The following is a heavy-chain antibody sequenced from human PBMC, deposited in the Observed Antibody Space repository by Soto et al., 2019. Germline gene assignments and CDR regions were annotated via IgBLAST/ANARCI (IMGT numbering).Heavy chain of an antibody. Sequence: PSETLSLTCTVSGGSISSGGYYWSWIRQHPGKGLEWIGYIYYSGSTYYNPSLKSRVTISVDTSKNQFSLKLSSVTAADTAVYYCARGITIFGVVLSAYMDVWGKGTTVTVSS. D-gene: IGHD3-3*01. CDR1: GGSISSGGYY. V-gene: IGHV4-31*03. CDR2: IYYSGST. J-gene: IGHJ6*03. CDR3: ARGITIFGVVLSAYMDV.